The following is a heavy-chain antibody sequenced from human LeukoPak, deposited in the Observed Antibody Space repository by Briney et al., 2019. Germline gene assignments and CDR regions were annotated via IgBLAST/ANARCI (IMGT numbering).Heavy chain of an antibody. D-gene: IGHD4-17*01. V-gene: IGHV3-30*04. J-gene: IGHJ4*02. CDR2: VSYDGSYK. CDR3: ARAPAYGAAYYFDY. Sequence: GGSLRLSCAAAGFTFSKFAMHWVRQAPGKGLEWVAVVSYDGSYKYYADSVKGRVTISRDNSKNTLYLQMNSLRAEDTAVYYCARAPAYGAAYYFDYWGQGTLVTVSS. CDR1: GFTFSKFA.